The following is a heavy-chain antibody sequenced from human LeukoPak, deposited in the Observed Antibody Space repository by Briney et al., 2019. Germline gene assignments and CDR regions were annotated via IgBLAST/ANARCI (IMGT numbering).Heavy chain of an antibody. CDR1: GFTVSSNY. V-gene: IGHV3-7*01. Sequence: GGSLRLSCAASGFTVSSNYMNWVRQAPGKGLEWVANIKQDGSQKYYVDSVRGRFTISRDNAKNSLYLQMNSLRAEDTAVYYCATSRRGDYGDYAYYWGQGTLVTVSS. D-gene: IGHD4-17*01. CDR2: IKQDGSQK. CDR3: ATSRRGDYGDYAYY. J-gene: IGHJ4*02.